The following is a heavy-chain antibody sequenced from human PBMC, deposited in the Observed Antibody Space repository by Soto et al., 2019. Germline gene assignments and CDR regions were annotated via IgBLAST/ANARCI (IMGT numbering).Heavy chain of an antibody. V-gene: IGHV3-30-3*01. CDR1: GFTFSSYA. CDR2: ISYDGSNK. J-gene: IGHJ2*01. D-gene: IGHD3-22*01. Sequence: QAQLVESGGGVVQPGRSLRLSCAASGFTFSSYAMHWVRQAPGKGLEWVAVISYDGSNKYYTDSVKGRFTISRDNSKNMRYRQMNSLRAEDTAVYYCARPLWRDYYNWGYFDLWGRGTLVTVSS. CDR3: ARPLWRDYYNWGYFDL.